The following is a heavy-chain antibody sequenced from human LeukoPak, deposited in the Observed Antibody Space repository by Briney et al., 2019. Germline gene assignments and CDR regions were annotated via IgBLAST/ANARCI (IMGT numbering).Heavy chain of an antibody. D-gene: IGHD5-24*01. CDR2: IKEDGTET. CDR1: GFMFSSNW. Sequence: GGSLRLSCAASGFMFSSNWMSWVRLAPGKGLEWVANIKEDGTETYYVDSVKGRFTISRDNAKNPLYLQMNSLRVEDTAVYYCAKEGRSLQTYWGQGTLVTVSS. V-gene: IGHV3-7*03. J-gene: IGHJ4*02. CDR3: AKEGRSLQTY.